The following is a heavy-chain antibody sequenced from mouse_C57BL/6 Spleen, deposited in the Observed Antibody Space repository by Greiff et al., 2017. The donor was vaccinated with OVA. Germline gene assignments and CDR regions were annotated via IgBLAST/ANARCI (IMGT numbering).Heavy chain of an antibody. Sequence: VQLQQPGAELVRPGSSVKLSCKASGYTFTSYWMDWVKQRPGQGLEWIGNIYPSDSETHYNQKFKDKATLTVDKSSSTAYMQLSSLTSEDSAVYGCASITTVEYFDVWGTGTTVTVSS. CDR2: IYPSDSET. D-gene: IGHD1-1*01. J-gene: IGHJ1*03. CDR1: GYTFTSYW. V-gene: IGHV1-61*01. CDR3: ASITTVEYFDV.